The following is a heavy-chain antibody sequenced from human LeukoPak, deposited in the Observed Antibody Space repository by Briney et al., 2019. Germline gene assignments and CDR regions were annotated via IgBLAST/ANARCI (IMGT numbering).Heavy chain of an antibody. Sequence: ATVKISCKASGYKFTAYYIHWVRQAPGGRLEWMGRIDPENGETTYAEKFQGRVAMTADTSTDTTYMELSSLISEDTAVYYCATSDTYNDPHQWGQGALVTVSS. V-gene: IGHV1-69-2*01. CDR2: IDPENGET. D-gene: IGHD5-24*01. CDR1: GYKFTAYY. J-gene: IGHJ4*01. CDR3: ATSDTYNDPHQ.